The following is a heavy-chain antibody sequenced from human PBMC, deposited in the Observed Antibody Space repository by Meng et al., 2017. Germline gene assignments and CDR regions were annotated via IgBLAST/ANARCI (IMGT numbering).Heavy chain of an antibody. J-gene: IGHJ4*02. V-gene: IGHV3-11*01. CDR2: ISSSGSTI. CDR3: ARDQYYYDSSGYRLNVADY. Sequence: GESLKISCAASGFTFSDYYMSWIRQAPGKGLEWVSYISSSGSTIYYADSVKGRFTISRDNAKNSLYLQMNSLRAEDTAVYYCARDQYYYDSSGYRLNVADYWGQGTLVTVSS. D-gene: IGHD3-22*01. CDR1: GFTFSDYY.